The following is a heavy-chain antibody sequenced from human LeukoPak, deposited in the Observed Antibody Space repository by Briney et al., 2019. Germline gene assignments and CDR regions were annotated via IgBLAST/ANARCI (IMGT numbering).Heavy chain of an antibody. J-gene: IGHJ4*02. CDR1: GFTFSSYA. Sequence: GGSLRLSCAASGFTFSSYAMSWVRQAPGKGLEWVSAISGSGGSTYYADSVKGRFTISRDNSKNTLYLQMNSLRAEDTAVYYCAKDHSVLLWFGELSETAFGYWGQGTLVTVSS. CDR2: ISGSGGST. V-gene: IGHV3-23*01. D-gene: IGHD3-10*01. CDR3: AKDHSVLLWFGELSETAFGY.